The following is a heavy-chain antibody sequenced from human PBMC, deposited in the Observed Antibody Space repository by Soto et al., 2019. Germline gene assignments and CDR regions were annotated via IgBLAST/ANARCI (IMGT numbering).Heavy chain of an antibody. CDR2: MTGSGGFT. CDR1: GFSFSAYA. Sequence: PGGSLRLSCAASGFSFSAYAMSWVRQAPGKGLEWVSGMTGSGGFTYYADSVKGRFTISRDNSKNTLYLQMNSLRAEDTAVYYCAKVHMMATRRTPFNYWGQGTPVTVSS. D-gene: IGHD5-12*01. J-gene: IGHJ4*02. CDR3: AKVHMMATRRTPFNY. V-gene: IGHV3-23*01.